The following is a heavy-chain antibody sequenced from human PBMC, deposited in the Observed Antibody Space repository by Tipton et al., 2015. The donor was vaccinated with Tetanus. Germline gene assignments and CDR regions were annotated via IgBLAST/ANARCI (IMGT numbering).Heavy chain of an antibody. CDR2: VSYSGST. Sequence: TLSLTCTVSGASISSNTYYWGWIRQPPGKGLEWIASVSYSGSTYYNPSLKSRVTMSLDTSKNQFSLKLNSVTVADTAVYFCARVLRYSTRGGWDDAFDIWGQGTMVTVSS. J-gene: IGHJ3*02. D-gene: IGHD2-8*02. CDR3: ARVLRYSTRGGWDDAFDI. V-gene: IGHV4-39*07. CDR1: GASISSNTYY.